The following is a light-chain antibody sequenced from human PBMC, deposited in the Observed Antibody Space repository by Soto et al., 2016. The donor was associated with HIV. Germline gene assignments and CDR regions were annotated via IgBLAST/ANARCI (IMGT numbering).Light chain of an antibody. V-gene: IGLV3-21*03. CDR3: QVWDASTDLVV. Sequence: SYVLTQPPSLSVAPRKTARITCGGNNVGSKSVQWYQQKPGQAPILVLYDDSDRPSGIPERFSGSNSGDTATLTISRVEAGDEADYYCQVWDASTDLVVFGGGTKADR. J-gene: IGLJ2*01. CDR1: NVGSKS. CDR2: DDS.